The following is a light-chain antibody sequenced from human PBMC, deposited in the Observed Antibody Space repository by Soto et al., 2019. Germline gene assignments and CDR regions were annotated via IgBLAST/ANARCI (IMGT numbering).Light chain of an antibody. CDR1: QGISNS. V-gene: IGKV1-27*01. CDR3: QKYDSAART. J-gene: IGKJ1*01. CDR2: GAS. Sequence: DVQMTQSPSSLSASVGGRVTITCRASQGISNSLAWYQQKPGRVPKLLIYGASNLQSEVPSRFSGSGSGTDFTLTISSLQPEDVATYYCQKYDSAARTFDQGTKVDI.